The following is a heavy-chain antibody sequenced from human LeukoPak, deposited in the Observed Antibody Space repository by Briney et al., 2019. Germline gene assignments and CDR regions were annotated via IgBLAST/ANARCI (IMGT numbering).Heavy chain of an antibody. Sequence: PGGSLRLSCAASGLTFSSYAMSGVRQARGKGGEEVSAISGSGGSTYYADSVKGRFTISRDNSKNTLYLQMNSLRAEDTAVYYCAKDLVTTSGIDYWGQGTLVTVSS. CDR1: GLTFSSYA. CDR3: AKDLVTTSGIDY. CDR2: ISGSGGST. J-gene: IGHJ4*02. V-gene: IGHV3-23*01. D-gene: IGHD4-17*01.